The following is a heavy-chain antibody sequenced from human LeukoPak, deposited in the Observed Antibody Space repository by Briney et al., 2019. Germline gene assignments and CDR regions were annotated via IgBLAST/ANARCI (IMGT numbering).Heavy chain of an antibody. CDR3: ARSARHCNNGVCFTDYYIDL. CDR2: INPKSGDP. V-gene: IGHV1-2*02. Sequence: ASVKVSCKTSGYTFTDSYIHWVRQAPGQGLEWRGGINPKSGDPNYPQKFQGRVTMTRDTSISTAYMEMSSLTSDDTAVYYCARSARHCNNGVCFTDYYIDLWGKGTTVTISS. D-gene: IGHD2-8*01. CDR1: GYTFTDSY. J-gene: IGHJ6*03.